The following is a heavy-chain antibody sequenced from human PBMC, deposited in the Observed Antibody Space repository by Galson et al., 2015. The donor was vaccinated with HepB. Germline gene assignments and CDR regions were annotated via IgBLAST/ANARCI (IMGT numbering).Heavy chain of an antibody. J-gene: IGHJ4*02. V-gene: IGHV3-23*01. Sequence: SLRLSCAASGFTYNTYAMAWVRQSPGKGLEWVSSISGSAQNTDYADSVKGRFIISRDNSKNTVYLQINSLRVEDTAVYYCARGACSTNNCFPFDHWGQGNLVTVSS. CDR3: ARGACSTNNCFPFDH. D-gene: IGHD2-2*01. CDR1: GFTYNTYA. CDR2: ISGSAQNT.